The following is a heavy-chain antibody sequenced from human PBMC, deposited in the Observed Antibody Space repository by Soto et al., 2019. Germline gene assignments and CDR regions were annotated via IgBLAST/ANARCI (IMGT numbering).Heavy chain of an antibody. Sequence: QVQLQESGPGLVKPLETLSLTCSVSGGSVSSENFYWSWIRQPPGKGLEWIGYIYYSGNTKYNPSLTGRLTISVDTSKNQFSLKLNSVTAADTALYYCARLRAESSGHSARWAWLFDAWGQGTLVTVS. D-gene: IGHD3-22*01. CDR2: IYYSGNT. J-gene: IGHJ4*01. CDR3: ARLRAESSGHSARWAWLFDA. V-gene: IGHV4-61*01. CDR1: GGSVSSENFY.